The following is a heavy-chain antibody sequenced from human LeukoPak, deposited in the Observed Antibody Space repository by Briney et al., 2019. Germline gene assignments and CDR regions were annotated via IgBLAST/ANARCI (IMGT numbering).Heavy chain of an antibody. D-gene: IGHD5-24*01. J-gene: IGHJ4*02. CDR1: GCSISSYY. V-gene: IGHV4-59*01. Sequence: KSSETLSLTCTVSGCSISSYYWSWIRQPPGKGLEWIGYISYSVDTNYNPSLKSRVTISVDTSKNQFSLKLSSVTAADTAVYYCARGGGYNSPFGYWGQGTLVTVSS. CDR2: ISYSVDT. CDR3: ARGGGYNSPFGY.